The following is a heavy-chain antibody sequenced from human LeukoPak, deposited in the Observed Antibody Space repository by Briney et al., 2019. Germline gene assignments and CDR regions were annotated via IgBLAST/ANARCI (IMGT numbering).Heavy chain of an antibody. CDR1: GFTFSSYG. Sequence: SGGSLRLSCAASGFTFSSYGMHWVRQAPGKGLEWVAVISYDGSNKYYADSVEGRFTISRDNSKNTLYLQMNSLRAEDTAVYYCAKGYYYGSGSYYTQGIFDYWGQGTLVTVSA. CDR3: AKGYYYGSGSYYTQGIFDY. J-gene: IGHJ4*02. CDR2: ISYDGSNK. V-gene: IGHV3-30*18. D-gene: IGHD3-10*01.